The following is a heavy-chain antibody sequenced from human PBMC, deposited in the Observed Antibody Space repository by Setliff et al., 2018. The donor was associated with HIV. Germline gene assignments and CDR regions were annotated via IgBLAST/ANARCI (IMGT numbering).Heavy chain of an antibody. D-gene: IGHD3-3*01. CDR1: GDSVSRSNYY. V-gene: IGHV4-39*01. CDR2: IDYNEIT. Sequence: SETLSLTCTVSGDSVSRSNYYWAWIRQPPGKGLEWIGSIDYNEITYYNPSLKSRVTLSVDTPKNQFSLYLSSVTASYTAVYYCASLFRLSGFWISFLPDYWGQGILVTVSS. CDR3: ASLFRLSGFWISFLPDY. J-gene: IGHJ4*02.